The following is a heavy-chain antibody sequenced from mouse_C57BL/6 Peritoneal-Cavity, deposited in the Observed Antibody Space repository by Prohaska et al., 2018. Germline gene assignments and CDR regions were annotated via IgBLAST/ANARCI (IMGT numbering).Heavy chain of an antibody. D-gene: IGHD2-1*01. CDR3: MRYGNYWYFDV. CDR1: GFTFSGFW. CDR2: INSDGIEI. J-gene: IGHJ1*03. Sequence: EVQLLETGGGLVQPGGSRGLSCEGSGFTFSGFWMSWVRQTPGKTLEWIGDINSDGIEINYAPSIKDRFTSFRDNDKSTLYLQMSNVRSEDTATYFCMRYGNYWYFDVWGTGTTVTVSS. V-gene: IGHV11-2*01.